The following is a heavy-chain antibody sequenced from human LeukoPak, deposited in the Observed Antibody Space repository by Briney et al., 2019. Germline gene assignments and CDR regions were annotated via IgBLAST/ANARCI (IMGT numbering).Heavy chain of an antibody. Sequence: GGSLRLSCGASGFTFSDYSMNWVCQAPGKGLAWVASITSAGGYTYYADSVKGRFTISRDNAQNSLFLQMNSLRAEGTAVYFCATSGGFVLPNAITGNWYMDVWGRGTSVTISS. CDR1: GFTFSDYS. D-gene: IGHD2-2*01. V-gene: IGHV3-21*01. CDR2: ITSAGGYT. CDR3: ATSGGFVLPNAITGNWYMDV. J-gene: IGHJ6*03.